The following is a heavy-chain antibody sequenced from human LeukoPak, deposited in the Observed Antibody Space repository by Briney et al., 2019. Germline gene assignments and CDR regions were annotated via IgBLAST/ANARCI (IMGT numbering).Heavy chain of an antibody. CDR1: GFTFSSYG. D-gene: IGHD1-26*01. Sequence: PGRSLRLSCAASGFTFSSYGMHWVRQAPGKGLEWVAVIWYDGSNKYYADSVKARFTISRDNSKNTLYLQMNSLRAEDTAVYYCARDWGYSGSYYDYWGQGTLVTVSS. J-gene: IGHJ4*02. V-gene: IGHV3-33*01. CDR2: IWYDGSNK. CDR3: ARDWGYSGSYYDY.